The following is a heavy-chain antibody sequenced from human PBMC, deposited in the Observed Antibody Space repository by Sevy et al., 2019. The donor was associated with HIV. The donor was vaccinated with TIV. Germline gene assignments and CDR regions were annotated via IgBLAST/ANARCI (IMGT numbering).Heavy chain of an antibody. D-gene: IGHD1-1*01. CDR1: GFTFSSYW. V-gene: IGHV3-7*01. CDR2: IKQDGSEK. CDR3: ARDSAGGNPWVR. J-gene: IGHJ4*02. Sequence: GGYLRLSCAASGFTFSSYWMSWVRQAPGKGLEWVANIKQDGSEKDYVDSVKGRFTISRDNAKNSLYLQMNSLRAEDTAVYYCARDSAGGNPWVRWGQGTLVTVSS.